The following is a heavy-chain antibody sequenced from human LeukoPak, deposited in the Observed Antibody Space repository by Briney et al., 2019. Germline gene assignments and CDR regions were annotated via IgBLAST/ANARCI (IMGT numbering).Heavy chain of an antibody. Sequence: GGSLRLSCTASGFTFSSYTMDWVRQAPGKGLEWVSSISSSSSYIYYADSVKGRFTVSRDNAKNSLYLKMNSLRAEDTAVYYCAKGYFGSGPSPQFDYWGQGTLVTVSS. D-gene: IGHD3-10*01. CDR1: GFTFSSYT. CDR2: ISSSSSYI. V-gene: IGHV3-21*01. CDR3: AKGYFGSGPSPQFDY. J-gene: IGHJ4*02.